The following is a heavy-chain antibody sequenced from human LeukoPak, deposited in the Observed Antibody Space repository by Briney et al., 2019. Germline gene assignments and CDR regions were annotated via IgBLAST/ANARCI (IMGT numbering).Heavy chain of an antibody. D-gene: IGHD4-11*01. Sequence: SETLSLTCTVSGGSISSGGYYWSWIRQHPGKGLEWIGYIYYSGSTYYNPSLKSRVTISVDTSKNQFSLKLSSVTAADTAVYYCARGHYKEYFDYWGQGTLVTVSS. V-gene: IGHV4-31*03. CDR2: IYYSGST. CDR3: ARGHYKEYFDY. J-gene: IGHJ4*02. CDR1: GGSISSGGYY.